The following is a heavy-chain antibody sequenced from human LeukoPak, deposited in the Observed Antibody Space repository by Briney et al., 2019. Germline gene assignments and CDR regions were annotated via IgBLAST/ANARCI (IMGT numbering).Heavy chain of an antibody. D-gene: IGHD6-19*01. J-gene: IGHJ5*02. CDR2: IRYDGSNK. CDR1: GFTFSSYG. Sequence: GGSLRLSCAASGFTFSSYGMHWVRQAPGKGLEWVAFIRYDGSNKYYADSVKGRFTISRDNSKNTLYLQMNSLRAEDTAVYYCARHPHSSGWYNWFDPWGQGTLVTVSS. CDR3: ARHPHSSGWYNWFDP. V-gene: IGHV3-30*02.